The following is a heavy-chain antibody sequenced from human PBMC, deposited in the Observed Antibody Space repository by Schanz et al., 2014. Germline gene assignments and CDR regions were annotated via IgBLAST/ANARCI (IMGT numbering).Heavy chain of an antibody. J-gene: IGHJ4*02. Sequence: VQVAESGGGLVLPGGSLRLSCDASGFTFETYLMAWVRQAPGKGLEWVASINEDGSETNYLDSVKGRFTVSRDNAKNSLYLQMNSLRAEDTAVYYCARDYAGFDCWGQGTLVTVSS. D-gene: IGHD3-16*01. CDR3: ARDYAGFDC. CDR2: INEDGSET. V-gene: IGHV3-7*01. CDR1: GFTFETYL.